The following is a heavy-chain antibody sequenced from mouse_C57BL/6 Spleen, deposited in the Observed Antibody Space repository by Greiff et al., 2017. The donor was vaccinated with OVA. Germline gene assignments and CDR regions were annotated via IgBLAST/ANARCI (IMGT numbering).Heavy chain of an antibody. D-gene: IGHD2-4*01. CDR1: GYTFTSYT. J-gene: IGHJ4*01. CDR2: INPSSGYT. CDR3: ARRADYDNYYAMDY. V-gene: IGHV1-4*01. Sequence: QVQLQQSGAELARPGASVKMSCKASGYTFTSYTMHWVKQRPGQGLEWIGYINPSSGYTKYNQKFKDKATLTADKSSSTAYMQLSSLTSEDSAVYYCARRADYDNYYAMDYWGQGTSVTVSS.